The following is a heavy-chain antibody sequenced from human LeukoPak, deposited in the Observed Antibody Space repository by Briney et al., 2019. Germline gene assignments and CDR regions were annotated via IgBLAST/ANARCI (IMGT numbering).Heavy chain of an antibody. D-gene: IGHD1-26*01. CDR1: GFTFSNYW. CDR3: TTDHEVGATLDY. V-gene: IGHV3-73*01. Sequence: PGGSLRLSCAASGFTFSNYWMHWVRQAPGKGLEWVGRIRSTANGYATAYAASVKGRFTISRDDSKNTAYLQMNSLKTEDTAVYYCTTDHEVGATLDYWGQGTLVTVSS. CDR2: IRSTANGYAT. J-gene: IGHJ4*02.